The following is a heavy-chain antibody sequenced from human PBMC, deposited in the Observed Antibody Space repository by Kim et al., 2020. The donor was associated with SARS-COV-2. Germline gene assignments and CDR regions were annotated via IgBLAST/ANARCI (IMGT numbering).Heavy chain of an antibody. D-gene: IGHD5-12*01. CDR3: ARHEGSGYDFDY. V-gene: IGHV4-39*01. CDR1: GGSISSSSYY. J-gene: IGHJ4*02. Sequence: SETLSLTCTVSGGSISSSSYYWGWIRQPPGKGLEWIGSIYYSGSTYYNPSLKSRVTISVDTSKNQFSLKLSSVTAADTAVYYCARHEGSGYDFDYWGQGTLVTVSS. CDR2: IYYSGST.